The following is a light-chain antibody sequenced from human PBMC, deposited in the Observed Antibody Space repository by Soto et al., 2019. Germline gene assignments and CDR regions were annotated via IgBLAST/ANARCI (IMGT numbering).Light chain of an antibody. J-gene: IGLJ1*01. CDR2: EVS. CDR1: SSDVGGYNY. Sequence: QSVLTQPASVSGSPGQSITISCTGTSSDVGGYNYVSWYQQYPGKAPKLIIYEVSNRPSGVSNRFSGSKSGNTASLTISGLQAEDEADYNCLSHTSRSTLVFGTGTKLTVL. CDR3: LSHTSRSTLV. V-gene: IGLV2-14*01.